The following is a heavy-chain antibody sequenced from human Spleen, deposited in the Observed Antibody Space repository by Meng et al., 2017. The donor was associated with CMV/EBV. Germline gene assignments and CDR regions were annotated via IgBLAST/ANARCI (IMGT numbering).Heavy chain of an antibody. V-gene: IGHV3-23*01. D-gene: IGHD5-18*01. Sequence: GGSLRLSCAASGFTFSSYAMSWVRQAPGKGLEWVSAISGSGGSTYYADSVKGRFTISRDNSKNTLYLQMNSLRAEDTAVYYCARDRYSHGYYFDYWGQGTQVTVSS. CDR3: ARDRYSHGYYFDY. CDR1: GFTFSSYA. J-gene: IGHJ4*02. CDR2: ISGSGGST.